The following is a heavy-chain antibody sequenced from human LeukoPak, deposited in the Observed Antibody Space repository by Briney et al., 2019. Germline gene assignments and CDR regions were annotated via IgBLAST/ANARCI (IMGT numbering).Heavy chain of an antibody. D-gene: IGHD3-10*01. CDR3: ARDAFVYGSGSYSYYYYMDV. Sequence: GGSLRLSCAASGFTFSSYAMSWVRQAPGKGLEWVSSISSSSSYIYYADSVKGRFTISRDNAKNSLYLQMNSLRAEDTAVYYCARDAFVYGSGSYSYYYYMDVWGKGTTVTVSS. J-gene: IGHJ6*03. V-gene: IGHV3-21*01. CDR1: GFTFSSYA. CDR2: ISSSSSYI.